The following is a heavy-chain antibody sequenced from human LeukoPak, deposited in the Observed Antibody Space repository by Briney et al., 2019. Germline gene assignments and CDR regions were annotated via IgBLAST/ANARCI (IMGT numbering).Heavy chain of an antibody. CDR3: ASGPSGSYGTVNFDY. CDR1: GGSISSGGYY. D-gene: IGHD1-26*01. J-gene: IGHJ4*02. V-gene: IGHV4-31*03. CDR2: IYYSGST. Sequence: SETLSLTCTVSGGSISSGGYYWSWIRQHPGKGLEWIGYIYYSGSTYYNPSLKSRVTISVDTSKNQFSLKLSSVTAADTAVYYCASGPSGSYGTVNFDYWGQGTLVTVSS.